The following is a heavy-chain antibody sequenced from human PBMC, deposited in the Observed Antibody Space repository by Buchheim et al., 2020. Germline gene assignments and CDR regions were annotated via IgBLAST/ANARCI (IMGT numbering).Heavy chain of an antibody. J-gene: IGHJ6*02. CDR2: IIPILGIA. V-gene: IGHV1-69*04. D-gene: IGHD3-3*01. CDR3: ARAYLEWIYYYYGMDV. Sequence: QVQLVQSGAEVKKPGSSVKVSCKASGGTFSSYAISWVRQAPGQGLEWMGRIIPILGIANYAQKFQGRVPITADKSTSKPYMELSSLRSEDTAVYYCARAYLEWIYYYYGMDVWGQGTT. CDR1: GGTFSSYA.